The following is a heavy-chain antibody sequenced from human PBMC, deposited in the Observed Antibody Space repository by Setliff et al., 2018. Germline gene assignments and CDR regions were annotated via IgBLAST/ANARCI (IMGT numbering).Heavy chain of an antibody. J-gene: IGHJ4*02. CDR3: ARASVVHAVTIGY. CDR2: IYYRGIN. Sequence: ETRSLTCTVSGASISSTYYWGWVRQSPEKGLEWIGSIYYRGINFSNPSLRSRVTMSVDTSKNQFSLNLTSVTAADTAIYYCARASVVHAVTIGYWGQGTLVTVSS. CDR1: GASISSTYY. V-gene: IGHV4-39*01. D-gene: IGHD4-4*01.